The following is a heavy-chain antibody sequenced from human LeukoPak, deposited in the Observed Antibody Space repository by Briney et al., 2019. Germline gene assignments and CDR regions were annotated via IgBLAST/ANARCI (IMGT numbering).Heavy chain of an antibody. Sequence: GESLQISCEGYGYRFSNYWIGWVRQMPGKGLEWMGIIYPGDYETRYSPSFQGLVTISVDKSISTAYLQWSSLKASDTAMYYCAIPPGYCGNDCSFDHWGQGTLVTVSS. D-gene: IGHD2-21*02. J-gene: IGHJ4*02. CDR2: IYPGDYET. V-gene: IGHV5-51*01. CDR1: GYRFSNYW. CDR3: AIPPGYCGNDCSFDH.